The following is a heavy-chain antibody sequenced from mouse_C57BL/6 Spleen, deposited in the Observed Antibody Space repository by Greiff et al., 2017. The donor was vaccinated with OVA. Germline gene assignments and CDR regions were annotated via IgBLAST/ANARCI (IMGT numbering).Heavy chain of an antibody. Sequence: VQLKESGAELVEPGASVKISCKASGYAFSSYWMNWVKQRPGKGLEWIGQIYPGDGDTNYNGKFKGKATLTADKSSSTAYMQLSSLTSEDSAVYFCARLHYGSSPGFDVWGTGTTVTVSS. CDR1: GYAFSSYW. D-gene: IGHD1-1*01. V-gene: IGHV1-80*01. CDR2: IYPGDGDT. J-gene: IGHJ1*03. CDR3: ARLHYGSSPGFDV.